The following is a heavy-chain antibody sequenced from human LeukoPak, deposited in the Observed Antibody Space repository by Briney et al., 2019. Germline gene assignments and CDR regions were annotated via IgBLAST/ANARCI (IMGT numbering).Heavy chain of an antibody. CDR2: IYYTGST. D-gene: IGHD3-10*01. V-gene: IGHV4-59*01. Sequence: SETLSLTCTVSGGFITSYYWSWVRQPPGKGLGWIGYIYYTGSTNYNPSLKSRVTISVDTSKTQFSLKLRSVTAADTAVYYCARDRGNGMDVWGQGTTVTVSS. CDR3: ARDRGNGMDV. J-gene: IGHJ6*02. CDR1: GGFITSYY.